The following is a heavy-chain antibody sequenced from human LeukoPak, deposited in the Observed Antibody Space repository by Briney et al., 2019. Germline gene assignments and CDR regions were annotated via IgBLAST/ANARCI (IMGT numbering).Heavy chain of an antibody. J-gene: IGHJ5*02. CDR3: ARDFHHLGYYYGSGSYSS. CDR2: ITGSGGSS. D-gene: IGHD3-10*01. V-gene: IGHV3-23*01. CDR1: GLVFSAFA. Sequence: GESLRLSCAASGLVFSAFALSWVRQTPGKGLEWVSSITGSGGSSYYADSVQGRFTISRDNSKNTVYLQMNSLRAEDTAVYYCARDFHHLGYYYGSGSYSSWGQGTLVTVSS.